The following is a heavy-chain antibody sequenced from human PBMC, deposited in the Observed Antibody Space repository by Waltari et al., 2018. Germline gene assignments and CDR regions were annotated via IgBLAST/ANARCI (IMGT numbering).Heavy chain of an antibody. V-gene: IGHV3-30*04. CDR1: GFTFSSYA. J-gene: IGHJ6*02. Sequence: QVQLVESGGGVVQPGRSLRLSCAASGFTFSSYAMHWVRQAPGKGLGWVAVISYDGSNKYYADSVKGRFTISRDKSKNTLYLQMNSLRAEDTAVYYCARTWGSSWYYYYGMDVWGQGTTVTVSS. CDR2: ISYDGSNK. D-gene: IGHD6-13*01. CDR3: ARTWGSSWYYYYGMDV.